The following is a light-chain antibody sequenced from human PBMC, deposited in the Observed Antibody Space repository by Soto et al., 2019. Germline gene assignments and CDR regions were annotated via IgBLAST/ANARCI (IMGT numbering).Light chain of an antibody. CDR1: SSNIGSTA. CDR3: AAWDDRLNGHV. Sequence: QSVLTQPPSASGTPGQRVTISCSGSSSNIGSTAVNWYQQLPGTAPKLLIYSINQRPSGVPDRFSGSKSGTSASLAISGLQSEDEADYYCAAWDDRLNGHVFGTGTKVTVL. J-gene: IGLJ1*01. V-gene: IGLV1-44*01. CDR2: SIN.